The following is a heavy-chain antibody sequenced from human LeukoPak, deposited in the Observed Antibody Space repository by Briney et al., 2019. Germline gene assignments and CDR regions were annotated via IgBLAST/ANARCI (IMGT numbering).Heavy chain of an antibody. CDR3: ARGVAVAANWFDP. CDR2: IYHSGST. D-gene: IGHD6-19*01. Sequence: PSETLSITCAVSGYSISSSYYWGWIRQPPGKGLEWIGSIYHSGSTYYNPSLKSRVTISVDTSKNQFSLRLSSVTAADTAVYYCARGVAVAANWFDPWGQGTLVTVSS. CDR1: GYSISSSYY. J-gene: IGHJ5*02. V-gene: IGHV4-38-2*01.